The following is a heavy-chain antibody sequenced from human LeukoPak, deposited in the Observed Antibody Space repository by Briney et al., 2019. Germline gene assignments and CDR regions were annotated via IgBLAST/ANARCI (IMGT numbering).Heavy chain of an antibody. D-gene: IGHD1-14*01. CDR1: SGSISSSNYY. J-gene: IGHJ4*02. CDR2: ISNSGST. CDR3: ARVYTAYRNDY. Sequence: PSETLSLTCTVSSGSISSSNYYWSWIRQPPGKGLEWIGFISNSGSTNYNPSLKSRVAISIDTSKSQFSLKLASVTAADTAVYYCARVYTAYRNDYWGQGTLVTVSS. V-gene: IGHV4-61*01.